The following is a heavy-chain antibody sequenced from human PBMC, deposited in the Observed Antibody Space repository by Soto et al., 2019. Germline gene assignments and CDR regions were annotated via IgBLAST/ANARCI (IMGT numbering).Heavy chain of an antibody. CDR3: ARDLNLLGALASGSWVDP. V-gene: IGHV1-18*01. Sequence: GVSVKLFCKASGYAFTSFGVSSVRQAPGHGLEWMGWISDYNGNTNYEQKLQGRVTMTTETSTSTAYMELRRLRSDDTAVYYCARDLNLLGALASGSWVDPWGQGTLVIVSS. D-gene: IGHD1-26*01. J-gene: IGHJ5*02. CDR2: ISDYNGNT. CDR1: GYAFTSFG.